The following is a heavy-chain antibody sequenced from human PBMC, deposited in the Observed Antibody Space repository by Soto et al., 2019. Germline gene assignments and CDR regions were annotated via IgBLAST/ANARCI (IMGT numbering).Heavy chain of an antibody. CDR2: INPSGGST. V-gene: IGHV1-46*01. D-gene: IGHD3-22*01. CDR1: GYTFTSYY. CDR3: ARGKAYDSTRYPAAFDI. Sequence: ASVKVSCKASGYTFTSYYIHWVRQAPGQGLEWMGIINPSGGSTSYAQKFQGRVTMTRDTSTSTVYMELSSLRSEDTAVYYCARGKAYDSTRYPAAFDIWGQGTMVTVSS. J-gene: IGHJ3*02.